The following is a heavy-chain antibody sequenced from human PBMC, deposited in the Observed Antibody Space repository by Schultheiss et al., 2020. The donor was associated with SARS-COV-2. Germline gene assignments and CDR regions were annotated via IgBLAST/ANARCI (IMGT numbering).Heavy chain of an antibody. J-gene: IGHJ4*02. CDR2: IKQDGSEK. Sequence: GGSLRLSCAASGFTVSSNYMSWVRQAPGKGLEWVANIKQDGSEKYYVDSVKGRFTISRDNSKNTLYLQMNSLRAEDTAVYYCARGGSAEWRVAGKFDYWGQGTLVTVSS. D-gene: IGHD6-19*01. CDR1: GFTVSSNY. CDR3: ARGGSAEWRVAGKFDY. V-gene: IGHV3-7*01.